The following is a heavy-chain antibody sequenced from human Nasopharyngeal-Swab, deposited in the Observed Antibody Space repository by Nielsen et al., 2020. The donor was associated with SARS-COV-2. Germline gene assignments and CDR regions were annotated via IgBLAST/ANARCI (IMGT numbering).Heavy chain of an antibody. D-gene: IGHD6-13*01. V-gene: IGHV4-39*01. CDR3: ARHYLGGGLAAGTFYYMDV. Sequence: GSLRLSCTVSGGSIRISSYFWGWIRQPPGKGREWIGNIFYSGNTYYNPSLKGRVTLSIDTSKNQFSLTLNSVTAADTAVYYCARHYLGGGLAAGTFYYMDVWGRGTTVTVSS. J-gene: IGHJ6*03. CDR1: GGSIRISSYF. CDR2: IFYSGNT.